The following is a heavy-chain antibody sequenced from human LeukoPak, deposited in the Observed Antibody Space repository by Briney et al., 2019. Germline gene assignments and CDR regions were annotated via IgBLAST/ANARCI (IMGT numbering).Heavy chain of an antibody. CDR2: ISGSGGST. CDR3: ARDLENYYDSSGKIPDY. Sequence: GGSLRLSCAASGFTFSSYAMSWVRQAPGKGLEWVSAISGSGGSTYYADSVKGRFTISRDNAKNSLYLQMNSLRAEDTAVYYCARDLENYYDSSGKIPDYWGQGTLVTVSS. V-gene: IGHV3-23*01. J-gene: IGHJ4*02. CDR1: GFTFSSYA. D-gene: IGHD3-22*01.